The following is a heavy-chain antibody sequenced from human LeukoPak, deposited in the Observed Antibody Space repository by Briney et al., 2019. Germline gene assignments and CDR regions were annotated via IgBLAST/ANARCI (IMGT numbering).Heavy chain of an antibody. D-gene: IGHD2-2*01. CDR1: GYTFTGYY. V-gene: IGHV1-2*02. J-gene: IGHJ4*02. CDR2: INANSGGT. Sequence: ASVKVSCKASGYTFTGYYMHWVRQAPGQGLEWMGWINANSGGTNYAQKFQGRVTMTRDTSISTAYMELSRLRSDDTAVYYCARGDGRYCSSTSCPYDYWGQGTLVTVSS. CDR3: ARGDGRYCSSTSCPYDY.